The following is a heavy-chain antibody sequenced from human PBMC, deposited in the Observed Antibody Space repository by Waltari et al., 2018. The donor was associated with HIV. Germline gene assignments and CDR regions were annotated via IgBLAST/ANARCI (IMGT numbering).Heavy chain of an antibody. Sequence: QVQLVQSGAEVKKPGASVKVSCKASGYRFTDYYMPWIRQAPGQGLEWVGWINPNSGGTNYAQKFQGRVTMTRDASINTVYMEVSSLRSDDTAVFYCARDTSGDTSGGNYWGQGTLVTVSS. V-gene: IGHV1-2*02. CDR2: INPNSGGT. J-gene: IGHJ4*02. CDR1: GYRFTDYY. CDR3: ARDTSGDTSGGNY. D-gene: IGHD3-22*01.